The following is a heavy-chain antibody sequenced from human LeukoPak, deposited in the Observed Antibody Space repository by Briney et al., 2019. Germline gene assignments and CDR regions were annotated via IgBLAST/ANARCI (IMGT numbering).Heavy chain of an antibody. Sequence: GRSLRLSCAASGFTFDDYAMHWVRQAPGKGLEWVSGISWNSGSIGYADSVKGRFTISRDNAKNSLYLQMNSLRAEDTALYYCAKARGNYYDSSGYYYRYYYGMDVWGQGTTVTVSS. V-gene: IGHV3-9*01. CDR2: ISWNSGSI. CDR1: GFTFDDYA. J-gene: IGHJ6*02. CDR3: AKARGNYYDSSGYYYRYYYGMDV. D-gene: IGHD3-22*01.